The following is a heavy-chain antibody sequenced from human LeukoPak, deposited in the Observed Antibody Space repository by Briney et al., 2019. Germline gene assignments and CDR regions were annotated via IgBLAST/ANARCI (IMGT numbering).Heavy chain of an antibody. Sequence: ASVKVSCKASGYTFTSYDINWVRQATGQGLEWMGWMNPNSGNTGYAQKFQGRVTMTRNTSISTAYMELCSLRSEDTAVYYCARASYSSGWYRYWGQGTLVTVSS. CDR3: ARASYSSGWYRY. CDR2: MNPNSGNT. V-gene: IGHV1-8*01. CDR1: GYTFTSYD. D-gene: IGHD6-19*01. J-gene: IGHJ4*02.